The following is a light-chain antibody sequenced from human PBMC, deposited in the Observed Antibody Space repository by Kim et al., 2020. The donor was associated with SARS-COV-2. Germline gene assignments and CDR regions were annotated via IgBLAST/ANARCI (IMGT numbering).Light chain of an antibody. CDR1: QGINND. V-gene: IGKV1-17*03. J-gene: IGKJ1*01. CDR2: AAS. CDR3: LQHHSYPWT. Sequence: ASVGGRVTITCRASQGINNDLAWFQQKPGKAPKRLIYAASSLHSGVPSRFSGGGSGTEFTLIISSLQPEDFATYYCLQHHSYPWTFGQGTKEDIK.